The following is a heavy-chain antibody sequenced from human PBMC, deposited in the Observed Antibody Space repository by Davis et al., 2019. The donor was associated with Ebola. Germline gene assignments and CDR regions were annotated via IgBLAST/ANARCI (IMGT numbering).Heavy chain of an antibody. CDR3: ARVAARPNGMDV. V-gene: IGHV4-31*03. CDR1: GGSISSGGYY. CDR2: IYYSGST. Sequence: LRLSCTVSGGSISSGGYYWTWIRQHPGKGLEWIGYIYYSGSTYYNPSLKSRVTISADTSKNQISLKLNSVTAADTAVYYCARVAARPNGMDVWGKGTTVTVSS. J-gene: IGHJ6*04. D-gene: IGHD6-6*01.